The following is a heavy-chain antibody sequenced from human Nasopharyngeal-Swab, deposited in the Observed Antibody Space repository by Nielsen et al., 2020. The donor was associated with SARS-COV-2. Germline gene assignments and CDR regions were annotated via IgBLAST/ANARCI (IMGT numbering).Heavy chain of an antibody. CDR2: IYYSGST. J-gene: IGHJ3*02. CDR3: ARAMIVVVINAFDI. Sequence: SETLSLTCTVSGGSISSGGYYWSWIRQHPGKGLEWIGYIYYSGSTYYNPSLKSRVTISVDTSKNQFSLKLSSVTAADTAVYYCARAMIVVVINAFDIWGQGTMVTV. CDR1: GGSISSGGYY. V-gene: IGHV4-31*03. D-gene: IGHD3-22*01.